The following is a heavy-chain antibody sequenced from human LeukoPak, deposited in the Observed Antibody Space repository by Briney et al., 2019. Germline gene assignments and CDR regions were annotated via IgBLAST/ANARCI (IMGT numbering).Heavy chain of an antibody. Sequence: GGSLRLSCAASGFTVSSNYMSWVRQAPGKGLEWVSSIYNTGATHYAESVKGRFTISRDNAKNTLYLQMNSLRVEDTAVYYCARDYGRSRDYGMDVWGPGTTVTVSS. D-gene: IGHD3-10*01. V-gene: IGHV3-53*01. CDR2: IYNTGAT. CDR3: ARDYGRSRDYGMDV. CDR1: GFTVSSNY. J-gene: IGHJ6*02.